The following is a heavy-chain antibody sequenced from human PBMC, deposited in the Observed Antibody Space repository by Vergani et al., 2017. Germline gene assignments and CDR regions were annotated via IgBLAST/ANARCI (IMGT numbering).Heavy chain of an antibody. D-gene: IGHD5-24*01. Sequence: QVQLQQWGAGLLKPSETLSLTCAVYGGSFSGYYWSWIRQPPGKGLEWIGEINHSGSTNYNPSLNSPVTISVDTSKNQFSLKLSSVTAADTAVYYCARGLRWLQPRAFDIWGQGTMVTVSS. CDR3: ARGLRWLQPRAFDI. J-gene: IGHJ3*02. V-gene: IGHV4-34*01. CDR2: INHSGST. CDR1: GGSFSGYY.